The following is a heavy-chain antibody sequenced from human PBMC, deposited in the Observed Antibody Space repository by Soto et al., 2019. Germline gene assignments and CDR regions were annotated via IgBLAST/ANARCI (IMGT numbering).Heavy chain of an antibody. Sequence: SETLSLTCAVSSGSISSNNWWSWVRQPPGKGLEWIGEIYHSGSTNYNPSLKSRVTISVDKSKNQFSLKLSSVTAADTAVYYCARIVTANGDAFDIWGQGTMVTVSS. D-gene: IGHD2-21*02. CDR3: ARIVTANGDAFDI. J-gene: IGHJ3*02. V-gene: IGHV4-4*02. CDR2: IYHSGST. CDR1: SGSISSNNW.